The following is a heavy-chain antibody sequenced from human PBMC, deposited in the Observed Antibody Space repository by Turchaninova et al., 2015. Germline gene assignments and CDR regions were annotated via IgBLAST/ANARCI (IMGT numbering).Heavy chain of an antibody. CDR3: ARVLVGGALDC. CDR1: GFTFRSYA. Sequence: EVQLVESGEGLVQPGGCLVLSCAASGFTFRSYAMHWVRQAPGKGLEYVSAISSNGGSTYYADSVKGRFTISRDNSKNTLYLQMGSLRAEDMAVYYCARVLVGGALDCWGQGTLVTVSS. J-gene: IGHJ4*02. CDR2: ISSNGGST. V-gene: IGHV3-64*02. D-gene: IGHD2-15*01.